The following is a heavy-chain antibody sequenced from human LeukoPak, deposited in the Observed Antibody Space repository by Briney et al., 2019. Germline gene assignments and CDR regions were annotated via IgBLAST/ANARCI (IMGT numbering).Heavy chain of an antibody. CDR3: ARDTTYYYDSGSSGPHYFDN. CDR1: GFTFSNYA. Sequence: GGSLRLSCAASGFTFSNYAMHWVRQAPGKGLEWVSLISSGGTYEYYADSVTGRFAISRDNSKNTLYLQLNSLRAEDTAVYYCARDTTYYYDSGSSGPHYFDNWGQGTLVTVSS. J-gene: IGHJ4*02. V-gene: IGHV3-30*09. D-gene: IGHD3-10*01. CDR2: ISSGGTYE.